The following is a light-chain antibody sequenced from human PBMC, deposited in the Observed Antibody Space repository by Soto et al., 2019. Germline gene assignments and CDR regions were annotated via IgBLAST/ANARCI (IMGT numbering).Light chain of an antibody. V-gene: IGKV1-33*01. CDR3: QLYGKLPPYT. Sequence: DIQMTQSPSSLSASVGDRVTITCQASQDIDNYLNWYQQKPGQAPKLLIYDASNLETGVPSGFSGRGSGTDFAFTISSLQPEDVATYYCQLYGKLPPYTFGQGTKLEIK. J-gene: IGKJ2*01. CDR2: DAS. CDR1: QDIDNY.